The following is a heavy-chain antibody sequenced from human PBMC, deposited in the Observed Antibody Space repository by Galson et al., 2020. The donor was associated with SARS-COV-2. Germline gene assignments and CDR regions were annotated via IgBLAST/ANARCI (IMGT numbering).Heavy chain of an antibody. CDR3: ARETESITRIVVVITPPGY. V-gene: IGHV3-30*01. CDR2: ISYDGSNK. CDR1: GFTFSSYA. J-gene: IGHJ4*02. D-gene: IGHD3-22*01. Sequence: GGSLRLSCAASGFTFSSYAMHWVRQAPGKGLEWVAVISYDGSNKYYADSVKGRFTISRDNSKNTLYLQMNSLRAEDTAVYYCARETESITRIVVVITPPGYWGQGTLVTVAS.